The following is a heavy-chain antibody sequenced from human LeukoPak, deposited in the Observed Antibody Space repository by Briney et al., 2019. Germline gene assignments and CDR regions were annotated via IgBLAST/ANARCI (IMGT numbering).Heavy chain of an antibody. J-gene: IGHJ6*02. CDR3: ARLFPLVPISNDHYPPLDV. D-gene: IGHD1-1*01. CDR1: GDSITTSY. V-gene: IGHV4-59*08. CDR2: VHYNGRT. Sequence: PSGTLSLSCTVSGDSITTSYRGWSRQPPGKGLEWVGDVHYNGRTNYKRSLQSRLAISLDTSKSPFSLRVTSVPAADTASYYCARLFPLVPISNDHYPPLDVWGQGTTVTVS.